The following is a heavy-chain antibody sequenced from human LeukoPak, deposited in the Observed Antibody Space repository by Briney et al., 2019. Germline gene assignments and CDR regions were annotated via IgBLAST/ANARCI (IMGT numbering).Heavy chain of an antibody. V-gene: IGHV5-10-1*01. D-gene: IGHD3-22*01. J-gene: IGHJ4*02. Sequence: GESLKISCKGSGYSFTSYWIGWVRQMPGKGLEWMGRIDPSDSYTNYSPSFQGHVTISADKSISTAYLQWSSLKASDTAMYYCARHSNYYDSNGYSFGYWGQGTLVTVSS. CDR2: IDPSDSYT. CDR3: ARHSNYYDSNGYSFGY. CDR1: GYSFTSYW.